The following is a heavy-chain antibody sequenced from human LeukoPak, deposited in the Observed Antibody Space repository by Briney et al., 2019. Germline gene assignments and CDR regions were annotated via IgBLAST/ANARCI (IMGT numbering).Heavy chain of an antibody. CDR2: INPSGGST. V-gene: IGHV1-46*01. CDR3: ARGLQVAGKLDYYYGMDV. J-gene: IGHJ6*02. CDR1: GYTFTSYY. D-gene: IGHD6-19*01. Sequence: GASVKVSCKASGYTFTSYYMHWVRQAPGQGLEWMGIINPSGGSTSYAQKFQGRVTMTRNTSISTAYMELSSLRSEDTAVYYCARGLQVAGKLDYYYGMDVWGQGTTITVSS.